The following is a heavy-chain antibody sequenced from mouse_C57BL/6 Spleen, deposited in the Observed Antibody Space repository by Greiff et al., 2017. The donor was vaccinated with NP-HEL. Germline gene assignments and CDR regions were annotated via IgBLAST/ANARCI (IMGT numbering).Heavy chain of an antibody. CDR1: WFSLPIYF. CDR3: ARHGYIYYYAMDY. CDR2: IWSDGST. Sequence: PCLVSPSHSLSLTCTFSWFSLPIYFVPFFLQPPGKGLEWLVVIWSDGSTTYNSALKSRLSISKDNSKSQVFLKMNSLQTDDTAMYYCARHGYIYYYAMDYWGQGTSVTVSS. D-gene: IGHD2-2*01. J-gene: IGHJ4*01. V-gene: IGHV2-6-1*01.